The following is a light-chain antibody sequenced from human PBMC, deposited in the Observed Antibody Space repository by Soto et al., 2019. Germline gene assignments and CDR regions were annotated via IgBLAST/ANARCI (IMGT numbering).Light chain of an antibody. V-gene: IGKV3-15*01. CDR1: QSVGSN. Sequence: IVMTQSPATLSVSPGERATLSCRASQSVGSNLAWYQQKPGQAPRLLIFGASARAAGFPARFSGSGSGTDFTLTISGLQSEDFADYYCQQFNNWPRTVGQGTKVEIK. J-gene: IGKJ1*01. CDR2: GAS. CDR3: QQFNNWPRT.